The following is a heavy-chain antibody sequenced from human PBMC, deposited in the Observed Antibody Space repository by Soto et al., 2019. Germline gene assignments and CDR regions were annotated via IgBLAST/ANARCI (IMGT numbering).Heavy chain of an antibody. D-gene: IGHD2-2*01. V-gene: IGHV4-31*03. Sequence: QVQLQESGPGLVKPSQTLSLTCTVSGGSITSSGYYWSWIRQHPGEGLEWIGFTSNSGSTSYNPSLKSRVTISVDPSSNQSPLNLKSVTAADTAVYYCARGGGSTKVDYWGQGTLVTVSP. J-gene: IGHJ4*02. CDR2: TSNSGST. CDR1: GGSITSSGYY. CDR3: ARGGGSTKVDY.